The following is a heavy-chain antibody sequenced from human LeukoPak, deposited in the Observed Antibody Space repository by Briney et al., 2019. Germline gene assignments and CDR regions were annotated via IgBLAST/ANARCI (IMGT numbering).Heavy chain of an antibody. CDR1: GFTFSSFG. CDR2: INAGGGTYT. J-gene: IGHJ4*02. V-gene: IGHV3-23*01. CDR3: AKRGESGVYYFDF. D-gene: IGHD3-10*01. Sequence: GGSLRLSCAASGFTFSSFGMSWVRQAPGKWLEWASSINAGGGTYTYYADSVKGRFTISRDNSKNTLHLQMNSLRAEDTAVYYCAKRGESGVYYFDFWGQGTLVTVYS.